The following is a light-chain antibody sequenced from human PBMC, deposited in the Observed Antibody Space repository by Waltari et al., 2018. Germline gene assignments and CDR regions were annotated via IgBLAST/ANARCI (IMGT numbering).Light chain of an antibody. CDR3: SSFTSSTTWV. CDR2: DVT. V-gene: IGLV2-14*03. J-gene: IGLJ3*02. CDR1: SSDIGSYAY. Sequence: QSDLTQPASVSGSPGQSITISCIGTSSDIGSYAYVPWYQQTPGKAPKLLIYDVTKWPSGISNRFSGSKSGNTASLTISGLQTEDEAHYYCSSFTSSTTWVFGGGTKVTVL.